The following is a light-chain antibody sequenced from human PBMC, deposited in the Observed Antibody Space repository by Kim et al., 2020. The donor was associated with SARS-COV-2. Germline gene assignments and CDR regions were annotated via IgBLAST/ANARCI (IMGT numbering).Light chain of an antibody. CDR2: LGS. CDR1: QSLLHSNGYNY. J-gene: IGKJ5*01. Sequence: VLTQSPLSLPVTPGEPASISCRSSQSLLHSNGYNYLDWYLQKPGQSPQLLIYLGSDRASGVPDRFSGSGSGTDFTLKISRVEAVDVGVYYCMQTLQIPITFGHGTRLEIK. CDR3: MQTLQIPIT. V-gene: IGKV2-28*01.